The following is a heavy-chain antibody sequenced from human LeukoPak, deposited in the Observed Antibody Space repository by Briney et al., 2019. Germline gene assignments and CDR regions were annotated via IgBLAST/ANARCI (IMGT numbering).Heavy chain of an antibody. D-gene: IGHD3-22*01. CDR2: ISGSGGST. CDR1: GFTFSSYA. Sequence: PGXSLRLSCAASGFTFSSYAMSWVRQAPGKGLEWVSAISGSGGSTYYADSVKGRFTISRDNSKNTLYLQTNSLRAEDTAVYYCAKGAGGVVVIALDYWGQGTLVTVSS. CDR3: AKGAGGVVVIALDY. J-gene: IGHJ4*02. V-gene: IGHV3-23*01.